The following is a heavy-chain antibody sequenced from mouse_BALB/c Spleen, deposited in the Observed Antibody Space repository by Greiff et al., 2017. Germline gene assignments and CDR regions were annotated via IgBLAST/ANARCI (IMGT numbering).Heavy chain of an antibody. V-gene: IGHV1-82*01. CDR1: GYAFSSSW. Sequence: VKLQESGPELVKPGASVKISCKASGYAFSSSWMNWVKQRPGQGLEWIGRIYPGDGDTNYNGKFKGKATLTADKSSSTAYMQLSSLTSVDSAVYFCARGNGNYYFDYWGQGTTLTVSS. CDR2: IYPGDGDT. CDR3: ARGNGNYYFDY. J-gene: IGHJ2*01. D-gene: IGHD2-1*01.